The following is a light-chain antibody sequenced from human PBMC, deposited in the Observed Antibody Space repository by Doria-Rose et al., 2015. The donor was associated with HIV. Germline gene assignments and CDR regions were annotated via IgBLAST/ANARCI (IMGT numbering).Light chain of an antibody. CDR3: HQYGTSWT. V-gene: IGKV3-20*01. Sequence: TQSPGTLSLSPGERATLSCRASQSFSSAYLAWYQQKPGQAPSLLIYDGSTRATGIADRFSASGSGTDFTLTINRLEPEDFALYYCHQYGTSWTFGQGTKVEF. CDR2: DGS. J-gene: IGKJ1*01. CDR1: QSFSSAY.